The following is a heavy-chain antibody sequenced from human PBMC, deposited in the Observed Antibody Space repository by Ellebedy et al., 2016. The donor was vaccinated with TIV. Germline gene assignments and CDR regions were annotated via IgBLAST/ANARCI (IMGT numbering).Heavy chain of an antibody. CDR2: IYYSGST. J-gene: IGHJ5*02. Sequence: SETLSLXXTVPGGSISSYYWSWIRQPPGKGLEWIGYIYYSGSTNYNPSLKSRVTISVDTSKNQFSLRLTSVTAADTAVYSCARSDRSGYYNWFDPWGQGTLVTVSS. V-gene: IGHV4-59*12. CDR3: ARSDRSGYYNWFDP. CDR1: GGSISSYY. D-gene: IGHD3-22*01.